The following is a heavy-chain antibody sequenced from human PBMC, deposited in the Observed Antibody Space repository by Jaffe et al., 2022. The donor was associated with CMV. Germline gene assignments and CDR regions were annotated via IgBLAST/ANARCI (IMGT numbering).Heavy chain of an antibody. D-gene: IGHD3-3*01. CDR2: INPSGGST. CDR3: AKGKRAKLEWLSMTADMAYYYMDV. J-gene: IGHJ6*03. CDR1: GYTFTSYY. Sequence: QVQLVQSGAEVKKPGASVKVSCKASGYTFTSYYMHWVRQAPGQGLEWMGIINPSGGSTSYAQKFQGRVTMTRDTSTSTVYMELSSLRSEDTAVYYCAKGKRAKLEWLSMTADMAYYYMDVWGKGTTVTVSS. V-gene: IGHV1-46*01.